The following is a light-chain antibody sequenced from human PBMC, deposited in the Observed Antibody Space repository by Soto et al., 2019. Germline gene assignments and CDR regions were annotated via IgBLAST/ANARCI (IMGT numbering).Light chain of an antibody. CDR3: CSYAGSSTLV. V-gene: IGLV2-23*01. Sequence: SVLTQPASVSGSPGQSITISCTGTRSDVGSYNLVSWYQQHPGKAPKLMIYEGSKRPSGVSNRFSGSKSGNTASLTISGLQAEDEADYYCCSYAGSSTLVFGGGTKVTVL. J-gene: IGLJ2*01. CDR2: EGS. CDR1: RSDVGSYNL.